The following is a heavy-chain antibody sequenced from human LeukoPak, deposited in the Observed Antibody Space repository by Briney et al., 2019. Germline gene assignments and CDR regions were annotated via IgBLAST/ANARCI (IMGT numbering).Heavy chain of an antibody. Sequence: KTSETLSLTCAVYGGSFSGYYWSWIRQPPGKGLEWIGEINHSGSTNYNPSLKSRVTISVDTSKNQFSLKLSSVTAADTAVYYCAGHPLPGIVVVTQMHDYWGQGTLVTVSS. V-gene: IGHV4-34*01. CDR2: INHSGST. D-gene: IGHD2-21*02. CDR3: AGHPLPGIVVVTQMHDY. CDR1: GGSFSGYY. J-gene: IGHJ4*02.